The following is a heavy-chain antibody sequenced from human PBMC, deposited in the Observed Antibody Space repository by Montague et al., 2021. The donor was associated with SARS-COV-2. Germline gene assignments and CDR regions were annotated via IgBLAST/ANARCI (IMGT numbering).Heavy chain of an antibody. CDR3: ARIGLGWSCGNGMDV. D-gene: IGHD6-19*01. V-gene: IGHV3-30*04. CDR2: TRHDESQK. J-gene: IGHJ6*02. Sequence: SLRLSCAASGFAFSLYSMHWVRQAPGKGLEWVAVTRHDESQKFYADSVKGRVTISKDNSKNILYLQMNSLRREDTAVYHCARIGLGWSCGNGMDVWGQGTTVIVSS. CDR1: GFAFSLYS.